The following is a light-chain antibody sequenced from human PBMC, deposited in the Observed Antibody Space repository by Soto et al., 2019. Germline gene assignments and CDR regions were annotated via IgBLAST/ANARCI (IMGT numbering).Light chain of an antibody. J-gene: IGKJ2*01. Sequence: EIVLTQSPATLSLSPGERATLSCRASRSVAGYLAWYQQRPGQAPRLLMYDGSNRATGIPARFSGSVSGTDFSLTISRLEPEDCGVYYCQQRSSRNTFGQGTKLEIK. CDR2: DGS. V-gene: IGKV3-11*01. CDR1: RSVAGY. CDR3: QQRSSRNT.